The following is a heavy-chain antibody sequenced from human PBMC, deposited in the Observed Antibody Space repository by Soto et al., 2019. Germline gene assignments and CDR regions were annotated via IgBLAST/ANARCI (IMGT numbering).Heavy chain of an antibody. J-gene: IGHJ4*02. D-gene: IGHD3-22*01. Sequence: QVQLQESGPGLVKPSQNLSLTCTVSGDSISSGGYYWSWIRQHPGKGLEWIGYIYYSGTTYYNPSLESRVTISADTSENQFSLKVNSVTVADTAVYYCASTYYTGSSGPFDYWGQGTLVTVSS. CDR3: ASTYYTGSSGPFDY. V-gene: IGHV4-31*03. CDR1: GDSISSGGYY. CDR2: IYYSGTT.